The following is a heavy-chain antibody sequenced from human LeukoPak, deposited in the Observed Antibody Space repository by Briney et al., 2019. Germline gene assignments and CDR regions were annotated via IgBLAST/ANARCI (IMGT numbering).Heavy chain of an antibody. CDR1: GFTFNIFD. V-gene: IGHV3-30*02. Sequence: GGSLRLSCAASGFTFNIFDVPWVRQAPGKGLDWVAFLKYDGGIKDYADFVKDRFIISRDNSKNTLYLQLNSLRVEDTAVYYCARDRGEKNFDYWGQGTMVTVSS. D-gene: IGHD2-21*01. CDR3: ARDRGEKNFDY. CDR2: LKYDGGIK. J-gene: IGHJ4*02.